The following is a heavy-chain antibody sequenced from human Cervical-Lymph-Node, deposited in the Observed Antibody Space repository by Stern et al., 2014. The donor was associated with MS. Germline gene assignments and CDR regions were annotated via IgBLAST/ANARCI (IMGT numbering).Heavy chain of an antibody. Sequence: QVQLVQSGAEVKKPGASVKVSCKVSGYTLTELSMHWVRQAPGKGLEWMGGFDPEDGATIYAQKFQGRVTMTEDTSTDTAYMELSSLRSEDTAVYYCATAPKYCSGGSCYFRAFDIWGQGTMVTVSS. D-gene: IGHD2-15*01. J-gene: IGHJ3*02. CDR3: ATAPKYCSGGSCYFRAFDI. V-gene: IGHV1-24*01. CDR1: GYTLTELS. CDR2: FDPEDGAT.